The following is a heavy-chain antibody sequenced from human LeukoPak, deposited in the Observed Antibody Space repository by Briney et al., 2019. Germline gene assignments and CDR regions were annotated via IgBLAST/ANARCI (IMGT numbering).Heavy chain of an antibody. J-gene: IGHJ4*02. Sequence: GGSLRLSCAASGFTFSSYWMSWVRQAPGKGLEWVANIKQDGSEKYYVDSVKGRFTISRDNAKNSLYLQMNSLRAEDTAVYYCARGGSRDYVWGSYRFPFDYWGQGTLVTVSS. D-gene: IGHD3-16*02. CDR2: IKQDGSEK. CDR3: ARGGSRDYVWGSYRFPFDY. CDR1: GFTFSSYW. V-gene: IGHV3-7*01.